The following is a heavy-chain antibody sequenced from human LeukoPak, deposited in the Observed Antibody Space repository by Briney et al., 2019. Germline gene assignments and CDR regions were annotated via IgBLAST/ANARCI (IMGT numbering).Heavy chain of an antibody. V-gene: IGHV3-48*01. CDR1: GFTFSSYG. J-gene: IGHJ4*02. CDR2: ISSSSGTI. CDR3: ARDLYYDGSGYYYHDY. D-gene: IGHD3-22*01. Sequence: GGSLRLSCAASGFTFSSYGMNWVRQAPGKGLEWVSYISSSSGTIYYADSVKGRFTISRDNAKNTLFLQMNSLRAEDTAVYYCARDLYYDGSGYYYHDYWGQGTLVTVSS.